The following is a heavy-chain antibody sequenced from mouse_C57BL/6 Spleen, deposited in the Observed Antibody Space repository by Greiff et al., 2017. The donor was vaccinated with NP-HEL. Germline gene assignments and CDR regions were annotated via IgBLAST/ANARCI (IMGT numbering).Heavy chain of an antibody. CDR2: IYPGDGDT. V-gene: IGHV1-82*01. Sequence: QVQLQQSGPELVKPGASVKISCKASGYAFSSSWMNWVKQRPGKGLEWIGRIYPGDGDTNYNGKFKGKATLTADKSSSTAYMQLSSLTSEDSAVYFCARELQLRLPDYWGQGTTLTVSS. CDR3: ARELQLRLPDY. D-gene: IGHD3-2*02. J-gene: IGHJ2*01. CDR1: GYAFSSSW.